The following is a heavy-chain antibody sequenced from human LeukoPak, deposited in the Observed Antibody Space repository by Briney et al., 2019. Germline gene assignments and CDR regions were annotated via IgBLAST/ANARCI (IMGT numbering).Heavy chain of an antibody. CDR1: GFTFDDYV. J-gene: IGHJ5*02. CDR3: ATQNPPGSGYYDTYNWFDP. V-gene: IGHV3-43*02. CDR2: ISGDGSGT. Sequence: GGSLRLSCTASGFTFDDYVMHWVRQAPGKGLEWVSLISGDGSGTYYADSVKGRFTISRDNSKNSLFLHMSGLRAEDTALYYCATQNPPGSGYYDTYNWFDPWGQGTLVTAAS. D-gene: IGHD5-12*01.